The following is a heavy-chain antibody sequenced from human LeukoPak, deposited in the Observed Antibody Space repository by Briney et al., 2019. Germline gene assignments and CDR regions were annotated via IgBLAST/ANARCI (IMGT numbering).Heavy chain of an antibody. CDR2: IIPIFGTP. J-gene: IGHJ4*02. V-gene: IGHV1-69*01. Sequence: SVKVSCKASGGTFSRYAISWVRQAPGQGLEWMGGIIPIFGTPNYAQKFQGRVTITADESTSTAYMEPSSLRSEDTAVYYCARGWLAENTVVTPYNYWGQGTLVTVSS. CDR3: ARGWLAENTVVTPYNY. CDR1: GGTFSRYA. D-gene: IGHD4-23*01.